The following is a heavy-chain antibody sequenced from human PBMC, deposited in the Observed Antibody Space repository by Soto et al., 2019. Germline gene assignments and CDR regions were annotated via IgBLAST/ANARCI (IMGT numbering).Heavy chain of an antibody. CDR3: AKGRDIVVVVAVDY. D-gene: IGHD2-15*01. J-gene: IGHJ4*02. CDR2: ISGSGGST. V-gene: IGHV3-23*01. Sequence: PRGSLRISCAASGVTFSSYAMSWVRQAPGKGLEWVSAISGSGGSTYYADSVKGRLTISRDNSKNTLYLQMNSLRAEDTAVYYCAKGRDIVVVVAVDYWGQGT. CDR1: GVTFSSYA.